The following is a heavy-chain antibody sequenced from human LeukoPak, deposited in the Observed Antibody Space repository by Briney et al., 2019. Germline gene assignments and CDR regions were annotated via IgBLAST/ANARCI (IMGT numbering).Heavy chain of an antibody. CDR1: GGSVSSGSYY. D-gene: IGHD2-2*01. CDR2: IYYSGST. Sequence: SETLSLTCTVSGGSVSSGSYYWSWIRQPPGKGLEWIGYIYYSGSTNYNPSLKSRVTISVDTSKNQFSLKLSFVTAADTAVYYCARYARGVVVPAASIYYGMDVWGKGTTVTVSS. J-gene: IGHJ6*04. CDR3: ARYARGVVVPAASIYYGMDV. V-gene: IGHV4-61*01.